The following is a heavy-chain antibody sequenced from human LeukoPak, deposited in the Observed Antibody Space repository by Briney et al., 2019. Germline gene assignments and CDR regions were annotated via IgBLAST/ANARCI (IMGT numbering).Heavy chain of an antibody. CDR2: ISGSGGST. V-gene: IGHV3-23*01. J-gene: IGHJ4*02. CDR1: GFTFSSYA. CDR3: AKLNIVVVVAAGYYFDY. D-gene: IGHD2-15*01. Sequence: GGSPRLSCAASGFTFSSYAMSWVRQAPGKGLEWVSAISGSGGSTYYADSVKGRFTISRDNSKNTLYLQMNSLRAEDTAVYYCAKLNIVVVVAAGYYFDYWGQGTLVTVSS.